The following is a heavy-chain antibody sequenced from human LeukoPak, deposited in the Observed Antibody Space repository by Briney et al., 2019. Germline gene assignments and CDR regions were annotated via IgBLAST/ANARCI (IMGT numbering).Heavy chain of an antibody. CDR1: GGYISSYY. CDR2: IYYSGST. D-gene: IGHD5-18*01. Sequence: SETLSLTCTVSGGYISSYYWSWIRQPPGKRLEWIGYIYYSGSTNYNPSLKSRVTMSLDTSKNQFSLKLSSVTAADTAVYYCAREFCCGSYDYWGQGTLVTVSS. CDR3: AREFCCGSYDY. V-gene: IGHV4-59*01. J-gene: IGHJ4*02.